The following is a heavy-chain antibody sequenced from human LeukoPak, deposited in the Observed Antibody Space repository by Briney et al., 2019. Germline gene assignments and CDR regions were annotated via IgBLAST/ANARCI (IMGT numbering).Heavy chain of an antibody. Sequence: SETLSLTCAVAGYSISSGYYWGWIRQPPGKGLEWIGSMYQNRGTYYNPSLKSRVTISMDTSKNQFSLRLSSVTAADTAVYYCASYYASGVSAYDYFGMDVWGKGTTVTVSS. V-gene: IGHV4-38-2*01. CDR3: ASYYASGVSAYDYFGMDV. CDR2: MYQNRGT. J-gene: IGHJ6*04. D-gene: IGHD3-10*01. CDR1: GYSISSGYY.